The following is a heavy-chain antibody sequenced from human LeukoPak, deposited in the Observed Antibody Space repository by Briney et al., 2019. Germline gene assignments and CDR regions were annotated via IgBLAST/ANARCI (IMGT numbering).Heavy chain of an antibody. J-gene: IGHJ4*02. CDR2: MSSSKSYI. D-gene: IGHD1-26*01. CDR3: ARDSGTYLGFDY. CDR1: GFTLNYYS. Sequence: GGSLRLSCAASGFTLNYYSMVWVRQAPGKGLEWVSSMSSSKSYIYYADSVKGRFTISGDNAKNSLYLQMNSLRAEDTAVFYCARDSGTYLGFDYWGQGTLVTVSS. V-gene: IGHV3-21*01.